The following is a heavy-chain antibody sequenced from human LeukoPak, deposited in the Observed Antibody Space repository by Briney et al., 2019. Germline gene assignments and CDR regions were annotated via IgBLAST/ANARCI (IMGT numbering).Heavy chain of an antibody. J-gene: IGHJ4*02. Sequence: QPGGSLRLSCAASGFTFSSYAMHWVRQAPGEGLEYVSAISSNGGSTYYANSVKGRFTISRDNSKNTLYLQMGSLRAEDMAVFYCARGGKYYYDSSGPFDYWGQGTLVTVSS. D-gene: IGHD3-22*01. CDR1: GFTFSSYA. CDR3: ARGGKYYYDSSGPFDY. CDR2: ISSNGGST. V-gene: IGHV3-64*01.